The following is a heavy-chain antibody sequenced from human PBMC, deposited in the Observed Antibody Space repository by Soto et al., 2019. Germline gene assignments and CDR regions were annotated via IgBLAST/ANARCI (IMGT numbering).Heavy chain of an antibody. J-gene: IGHJ6*02. Sequence: SVKVSCKASGGTFSSYAISWVRQAPGQGLEWMGGIIPIFGTANYAQKFQGRVTITADESTSTTYMELSSLRSEDTAVYYCARSRCGGSCHIYYYYGMDVWGQGTTVTVSS. CDR2: IIPIFGTA. V-gene: IGHV1-69*13. CDR1: GGTFSSYA. D-gene: IGHD2-15*01. CDR3: ARSRCGGSCHIYYYYGMDV.